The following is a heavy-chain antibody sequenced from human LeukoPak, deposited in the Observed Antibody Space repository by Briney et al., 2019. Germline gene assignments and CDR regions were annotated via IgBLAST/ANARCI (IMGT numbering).Heavy chain of an antibody. Sequence: PGGSLRFSGAASGFIFNNYGLIWVRQAPGKGLEWVSAISNDGGGTQYADFVEGRFTISRDNSKNTLFLQMSSLRAEDTALYYCAKGSSGYFADLWGQGTLVTVSS. V-gene: IGHV3-23*01. CDR3: AKGSSGYFADL. J-gene: IGHJ5*02. CDR1: GFIFNNYG. CDR2: ISNDGGGT. D-gene: IGHD3-22*01.